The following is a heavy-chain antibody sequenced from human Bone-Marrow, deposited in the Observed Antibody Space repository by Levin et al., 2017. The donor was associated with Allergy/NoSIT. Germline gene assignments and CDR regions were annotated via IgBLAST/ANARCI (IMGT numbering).Heavy chain of an antibody. D-gene: IGHD2-15*01. CDR2: IYNSANT. Sequence: PSETLSLTCSVSGASISIYYWSWLRQSPGKGLEWIGYIYNSANTDYNPSLKSRVTLSVDTSKNQFSLRLRSVTAADTAVYYCASRISCVGPFCSSVEYFQTWGQGTPVIVSS. J-gene: IGHJ1*01. CDR3: ASRISCVGPFCSSVEYFQT. CDR1: GASISIYY. V-gene: IGHV4-59*01.